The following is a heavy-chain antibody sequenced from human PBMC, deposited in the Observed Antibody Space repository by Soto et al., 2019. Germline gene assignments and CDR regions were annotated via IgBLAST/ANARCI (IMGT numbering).Heavy chain of an antibody. CDR3: ARVADYYDSSGYLPVVD. V-gene: IGHV3-21*01. CDR1: GFSFSNDN. J-gene: IGHJ4*02. Sequence: PGGSLRLSCAASGFSFSNDNMNWIRQAPGKRLEWVSSISSSAAFIYYADSVKGRFTISRDNAKNSLYLQMNSLRAEDTALYYCARVADYYDSSGYLPVVDWGQGTLVTVSS. CDR2: ISSSAAFI. D-gene: IGHD3-22*01.